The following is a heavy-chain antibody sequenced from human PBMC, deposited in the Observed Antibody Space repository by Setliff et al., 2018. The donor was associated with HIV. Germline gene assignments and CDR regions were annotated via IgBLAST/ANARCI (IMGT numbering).Heavy chain of an antibody. CDR2: IIPIFGST. J-gene: IGHJ2*01. D-gene: IGHD3-22*01. Sequence: SVKVSCKASGYTFTGYYMHWVRQAPGQGLEWMGWIIPIFGSTGYAQRFQGRVTITTDEPATTVYMELSSLRSDDTAVYYCARGRRSDYYDSNGYLYYYFDLWGRGTLVTVSS. CDR1: GYTFTGYY. CDR3: ARGRRSDYYDSNGYLYYYFDL. V-gene: IGHV1-69*05.